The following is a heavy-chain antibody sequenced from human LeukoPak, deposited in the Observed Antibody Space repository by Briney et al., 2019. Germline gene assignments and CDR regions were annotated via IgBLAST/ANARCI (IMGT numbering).Heavy chain of an antibody. CDR2: INTDGSST. V-gene: IGHV3-74*01. D-gene: IGHD6-13*01. CDR3: ARGAPGIAAAALNY. Sequence: GGSLRLSCAASGFTFSSYSMNWVRQAPGQGLEWVSRINTDGSSTSYADSMKGRFTISRDNAKNTLYLQMNSLRAEDTAVYYCARGAPGIAAAALNYWGQGTLVTVSS. J-gene: IGHJ4*02. CDR1: GFTFSSYS.